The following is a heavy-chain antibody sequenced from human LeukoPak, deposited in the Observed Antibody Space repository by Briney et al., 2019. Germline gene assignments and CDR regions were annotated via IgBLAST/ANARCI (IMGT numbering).Heavy chain of an antibody. V-gene: IGHV3-11*01. CDR3: TREYYYGSGSLDY. CDR2: ISSSGSTI. J-gene: IGHJ4*02. D-gene: IGHD3-10*01. CDR1: GFTFSDYY. Sequence: GGSLRLSCAASGFTFSDYYMSWIRQAPGKGLEWVSYISSSGSTIYYADSVKGRFTISRDNAKNSLYLQMNSLRAEDTAVYYCTREYYYGSGSLDYWGQGTLVTVSS.